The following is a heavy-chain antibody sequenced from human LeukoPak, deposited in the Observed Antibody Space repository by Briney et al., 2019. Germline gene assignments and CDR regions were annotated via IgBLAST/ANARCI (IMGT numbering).Heavy chain of an antibody. CDR3: ASLTYYYDSSGYY. CDR2: VYYNAST. V-gene: IGHV4-39*01. D-gene: IGHD3-22*01. CDR1: GGSISSYY. J-gene: IGHJ4*02. Sequence: SQTLSPTCTVSGGSISSYYWSWIRQPPGKGLGWNGSVYYNASTYNNPSLKSRVTISVDASKNQFSLKLSSVTAADTAVYYCASLTYYYDSSGYYWGQGTLVTVSS.